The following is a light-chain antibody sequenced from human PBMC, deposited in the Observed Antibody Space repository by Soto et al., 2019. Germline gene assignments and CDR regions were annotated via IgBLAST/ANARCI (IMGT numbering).Light chain of an antibody. V-gene: IGKV3-15*01. Sequence: EIVMTQSPATLSLSPGERATLSCRASQSVGKYLVWYQQKPGQAPRLIMFRASIRATGFPARFSGSGSGTEFNITISSLQSEDSAIYYCQQYNNWPRATFGGGTKVDIK. CDR3: QQYNNWPRAT. CDR1: QSVGKY. J-gene: IGKJ4*01. CDR2: RAS.